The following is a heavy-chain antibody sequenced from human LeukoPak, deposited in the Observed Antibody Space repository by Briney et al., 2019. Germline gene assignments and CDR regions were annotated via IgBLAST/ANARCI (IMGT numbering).Heavy chain of an antibody. J-gene: IGHJ6*03. CDR1: GGSITSSSYY. CDR2: VYYSGST. Sequence: SETLSLTCTVSGGSITSSSYYWCWIRQPPGKGLEWIGSVYYSGSTYYNPSLKSRVTISVDTSKNQFSLKMSSVTAADTAVYFCARGGPPGYYYDYYMDVWGKGTTVTISS. V-gene: IGHV4-39*07. CDR3: ARGGPPGYYYDYYMDV.